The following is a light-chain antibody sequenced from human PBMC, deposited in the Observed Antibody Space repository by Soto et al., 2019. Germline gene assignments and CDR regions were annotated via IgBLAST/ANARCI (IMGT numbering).Light chain of an antibody. CDR3: QQYYSYPLT. V-gene: IGKV1-8*01. Sequence: AIRMTQSPSSFSASTGDRVTITCRASQGFGSYLAWYQQKPGKAPRLLIYAASTLQSGVPSRFSGSGSGTDSTLTISRLQSEDFATYYCQQYYSYPLTFGGGTKVEIK. CDR2: AAS. J-gene: IGKJ4*01. CDR1: QGFGSY.